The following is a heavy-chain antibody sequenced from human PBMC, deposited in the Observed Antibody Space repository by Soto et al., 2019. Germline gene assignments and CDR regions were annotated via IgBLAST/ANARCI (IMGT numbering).Heavy chain of an antibody. V-gene: IGHV1-2*02. CDR2: INPATGAA. CDR1: GYPVTAYY. D-gene: IGHD3-3*01. Sequence: QLHLVQSGAVVKKPGASVTVSCSASGYPVTAYYMHWVRQAPGRGLEWMGGINPATGAAKYTQTFQGRVTMTRDTSTSTGFMELSGLTSEDTAAFYWARGGGVGVAGSAAFDMWGQGTLVTVSS. CDR3: ARGGGVGVAGSAAFDM. J-gene: IGHJ3*02.